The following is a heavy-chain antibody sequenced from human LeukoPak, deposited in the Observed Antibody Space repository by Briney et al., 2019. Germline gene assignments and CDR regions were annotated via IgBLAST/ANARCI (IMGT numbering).Heavy chain of an antibody. D-gene: IGHD1-26*01. CDR2: IYHSGST. V-gene: IGHV4-38-2*02. Sequence: SETLSLTCTVSGYSISGGYYWGWIRQPPGKGLEWIGSIYHSGSTYYNPSLQSRVTLSVDTSKNQFSLKLSSVTAADTAVYYCARGRQVDRAIYFDNWGQGTLVTVSS. J-gene: IGHJ4*02. CDR3: ARGRQVDRAIYFDN. CDR1: GYSISGGYY.